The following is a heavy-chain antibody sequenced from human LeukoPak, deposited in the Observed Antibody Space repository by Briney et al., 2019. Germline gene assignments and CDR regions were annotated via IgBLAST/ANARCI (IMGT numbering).Heavy chain of an antibody. CDR3: ARRGGNSYSHNYYYDL. J-gene: IGHJ2*01. CDR1: GYRFTSYW. D-gene: IGHD3-16*01. V-gene: IGHV5-51*01. Sequence: GESLKISCKGSGYRFTSYWIGWVRQKPGRGLEWMGIIYPGDSDTRYSPSFGGQVTISADKSVSTAYLRWTSLKASDSATYFCARRGGNSYSHNYYYDLWGRGTLVTVSS. CDR2: IYPGDSDT.